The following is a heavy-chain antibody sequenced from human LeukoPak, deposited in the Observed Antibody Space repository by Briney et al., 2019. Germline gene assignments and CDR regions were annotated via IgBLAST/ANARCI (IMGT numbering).Heavy chain of an antibody. D-gene: IGHD3-10*01. CDR2: ISYDGTNK. CDR3: AKDGNYYGSRSYPPADY. J-gene: IGHJ4*02. CDR1: GFTFSDYD. Sequence: GGSLRLSCAASGFTFSDYDIHWVRQAPGKGLEWVAVISYDGTNKYYADSVKGRFTISRDNSKNTLYPQMNSLRADDTAVYYCAKDGNYYGSRSYPPADYWGQGTLVTVSS. V-gene: IGHV3-30*18.